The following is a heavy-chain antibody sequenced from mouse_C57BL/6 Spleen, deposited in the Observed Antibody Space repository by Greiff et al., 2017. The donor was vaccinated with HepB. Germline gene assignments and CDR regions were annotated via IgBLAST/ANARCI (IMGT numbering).Heavy chain of an antibody. V-gene: IGHV1-52*01. J-gene: IGHJ1*03. CDR3: ARRYWYFDV. Sequence: QVHVKQSGAELVRPGSSVKLSCKASGYTFTSYWMHWVKQRPIQGLEWIGNIDPSDSETHYNQKFKDKATLTVDKSSSTAYMQLSSLTSEDSAVYYCARRYWYFDVWGTGTTVTVSS. CDR1: GYTFTSYW. CDR2: IDPSDSET.